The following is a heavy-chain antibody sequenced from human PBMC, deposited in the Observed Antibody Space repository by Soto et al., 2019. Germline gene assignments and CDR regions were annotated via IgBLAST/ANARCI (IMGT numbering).Heavy chain of an antibody. V-gene: IGHV1-18*01. Sequence: QVQLVQSGAEVKKPGASVKVSCKASGYTFSSYGISWVRQAPGQGLEWMGWISAYNGNTNYAQKVQGRVTMTTDTSPKTAYMERRSLGSDDKAVYYCGRDPSIGGGSALDYRGQGTLVTVSS. J-gene: IGHJ4*02. CDR2: ISAYNGNT. CDR1: GYTFSSYG. CDR3: GRDPSIGGGSALDY. D-gene: IGHD6-6*01.